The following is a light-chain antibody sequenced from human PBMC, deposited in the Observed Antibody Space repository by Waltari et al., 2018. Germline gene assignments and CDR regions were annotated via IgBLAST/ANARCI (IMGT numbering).Light chain of an antibody. CDR1: QDISNY. CDR3: QQYDNLPPLT. CDR2: DAS. J-gene: IGKJ3*01. Sequence: DIQMTQSPSSLSASVGDRVTITCPASQDISNYLNWYQQKPGKAPKLLIYDASNLETGVPSRFSGSGSGTDFTFTISSLQPEDIATYYCQQYDNLPPLTFGPGTKVDIK. V-gene: IGKV1-33*01.